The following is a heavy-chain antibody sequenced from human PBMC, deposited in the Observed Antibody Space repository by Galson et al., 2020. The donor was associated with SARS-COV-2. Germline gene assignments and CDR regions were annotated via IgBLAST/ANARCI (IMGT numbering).Heavy chain of an antibody. D-gene: IGHD2-2*01. V-gene: IGHV4-39*07. Sequence: SETLSLTCTVSGGSINSPTYYWGWIRQPPGEGLEWIGSIYYSGTTYSNPSLKSRITMSVDTSKNQFSLKLNSVTAADTAVYYCARVGRYCRSTGCFNNFYDPWGQGTLVTVSS. CDR3: ARVGRYCRSTGCFNNFYDP. CDR2: IYYSGTT. J-gene: IGHJ5*02. CDR1: GGSINSPTYY.